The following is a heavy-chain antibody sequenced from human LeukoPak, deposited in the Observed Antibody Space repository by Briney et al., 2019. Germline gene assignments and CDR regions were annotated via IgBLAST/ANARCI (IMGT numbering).Heavy chain of an antibody. CDR1: GGTFSSYA. D-gene: IGHD2-15*01. CDR3: ARDYCSGGSCYSGLFDY. J-gene: IGHJ4*02. V-gene: IGHV1-69*05. CDR2: IIPIFGTA. Sequence: SVKVSCKASGGTFSSYAISWVRQAPGQGLEWMGRIIPIFGTANYAQKLQGRVTMTTDTSTSTAYMELRSLRSDDTAVYYCARDYCSGGSCYSGLFDYWGQGTLVTVSS.